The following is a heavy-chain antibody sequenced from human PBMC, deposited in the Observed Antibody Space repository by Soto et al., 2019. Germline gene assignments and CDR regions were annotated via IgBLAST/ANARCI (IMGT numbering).Heavy chain of an antibody. D-gene: IGHD6-13*01. Sequence: EVQLVESGGGLVKPGGSLRLSCAASGFTFSSYSMNWVRQAPGKGLEWVSSISSSSSYIYYADSVKGRFTISRDNAKNSLYLQMNSLRADDTAVYYCARIEAAADDYWGQGTLVTVSS. J-gene: IGHJ4*02. CDR1: GFTFSSYS. V-gene: IGHV3-21*01. CDR2: ISSSSSYI. CDR3: ARIEAAADDY.